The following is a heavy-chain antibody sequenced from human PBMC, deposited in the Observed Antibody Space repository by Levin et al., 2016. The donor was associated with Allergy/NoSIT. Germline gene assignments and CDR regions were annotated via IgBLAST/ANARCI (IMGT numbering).Heavy chain of an antibody. D-gene: IGHD3-10*01. J-gene: IGHJ6*02. CDR2: IKSDGSTT. CDR3: ARSPDYYPYYSYGMDV. Sequence: WIRQPPGKGLVWVSHIKSDGSTTSYADSVKGRFTISRDNAKNTLYLQMNSLRAEDTAVYYCARSPDYYPYYSYGMDVWGQGTTVTVSS. V-gene: IGHV3-74*01.